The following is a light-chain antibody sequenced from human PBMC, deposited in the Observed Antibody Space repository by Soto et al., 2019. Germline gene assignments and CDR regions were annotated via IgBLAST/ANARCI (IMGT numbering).Light chain of an antibody. V-gene: IGKV2-28*01. Sequence: DIVMTQSPLSLPVTPGQPAPISCRSSPSLLHSNGYNYLDWYLQKPGQSPQLLIYLGSNRASGVPDRFSGSGSGTDFTPKISRVEAEDVGVYYCMQALQTPLTFGGGTKVDIK. J-gene: IGKJ4*01. CDR3: MQALQTPLT. CDR1: PSLLHSNGYNY. CDR2: LGS.